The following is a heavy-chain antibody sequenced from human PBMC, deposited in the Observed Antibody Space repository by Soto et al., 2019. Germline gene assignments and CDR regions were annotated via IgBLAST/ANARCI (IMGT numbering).Heavy chain of an antibody. Sequence: SETLSLTCTVSGGSISSYYWSWIRQPPGKGLEWIGYIYYSGSTNYNPSLKSRVTISVDTSKNQFSLKLSSVTAADTAVYYCARHPYSSSWYFDYWGQGTLVTVSS. CDR3: ARHPYSSSWYFDY. D-gene: IGHD6-13*01. J-gene: IGHJ4*02. CDR2: IYYSGST. V-gene: IGHV4-59*08. CDR1: GGSISSYY.